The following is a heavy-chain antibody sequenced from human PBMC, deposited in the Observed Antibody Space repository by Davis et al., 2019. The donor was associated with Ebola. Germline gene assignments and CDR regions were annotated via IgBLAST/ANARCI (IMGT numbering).Heavy chain of an antibody. J-gene: IGHJ5*02. CDR1: GGSVSTSSYY. D-gene: IGHD3-22*01. CDR3: ATSLWYDSDVNWFDP. CDR2: IYYSGST. Sequence: SETLSLTCTVFGGSVSTSSYYWSWIRQPPGKGLEWIGSIYYSGSTYYNPSLKSRVTISVDTSKNQFSLKLSSVTAADTAVYYCATSLWYDSDVNWFDPWGQGTLVTVSS. V-gene: IGHV4-39*01.